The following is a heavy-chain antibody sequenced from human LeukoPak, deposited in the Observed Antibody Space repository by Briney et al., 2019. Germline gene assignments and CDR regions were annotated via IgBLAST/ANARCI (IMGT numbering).Heavy chain of an antibody. CDR3: AREREAGRGYSYGYDYGMDV. V-gene: IGHV1-69*06. D-gene: IGHD5-18*01. CDR1: GGTFSSYA. J-gene: IGHJ6*04. CDR2: IIPIFGTV. Sequence: AASVKVSCKASGGTFSSYAISWVRQAPGQGLEWMGGIIPIFGTVNYAQKFQGRVTITADKSTSTANMELSSLRSEDTAVYYCAREREAGRGYSYGYDYGMDVWGKGTTVTVSS.